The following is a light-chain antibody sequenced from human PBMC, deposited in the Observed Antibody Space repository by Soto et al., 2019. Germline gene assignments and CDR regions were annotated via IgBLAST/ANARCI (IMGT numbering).Light chain of an antibody. CDR2: AVN. CDR3: SSYTRTNTRV. J-gene: IGLJ2*01. Sequence: QSVLTQPASVSGSPGQSITISCTGTSSDVGGYVYVSWYQQHPGKAPKLLIYAVNNRPSGVSKRYSGSKSGNTASLTISGLQAEDEADYYCSSYTRTNTRVFGGGTKLTVL. V-gene: IGLV2-14*01. CDR1: SSDVGGYVY.